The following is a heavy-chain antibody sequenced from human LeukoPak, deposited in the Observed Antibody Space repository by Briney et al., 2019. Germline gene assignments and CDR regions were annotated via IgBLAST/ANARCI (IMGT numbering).Heavy chain of an antibody. CDR3: ARDLGGYSYTYYYYYMDV. Sequence: SETLSLTCTVSGGSISSYYWSWIRQPAGKGLEWIGRIYTSGSTNYNPSLKSRVTMSVDTSKNQFSLKLSSVTAADTAVYYCARDLGGYSYTYYYYYMDVWGKGTTVTVSS. J-gene: IGHJ6*03. D-gene: IGHD5-18*01. V-gene: IGHV4-4*07. CDR2: IYTSGST. CDR1: GGSISSYY.